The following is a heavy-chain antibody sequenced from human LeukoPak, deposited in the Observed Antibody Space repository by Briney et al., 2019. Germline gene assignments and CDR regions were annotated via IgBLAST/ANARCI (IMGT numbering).Heavy chain of an antibody. V-gene: IGHV4-38-2*02. CDR3: ARDSLLVVAMPKPFDY. Sequence: SETLSLTCTVSGYSISSGYFWGWIRQPPGKGLEWIGSIYHSGSTYYNPSLKSRVTMSVDTSKNQFSLKLSSVTAADTAVHYCARDSLLVVAMPKPFDYWGQGTLVTVSS. CDR2: IYHSGST. J-gene: IGHJ4*02. CDR1: GYSISSGYF. D-gene: IGHD3-22*01.